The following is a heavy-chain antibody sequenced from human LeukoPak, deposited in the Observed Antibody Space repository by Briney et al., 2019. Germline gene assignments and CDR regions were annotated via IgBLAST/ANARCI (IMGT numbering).Heavy chain of an antibody. CDR2: MHPNSSNT. V-gene: IGHV1-8*01. CDR1: GYTFHNYD. Sequence: GASVKLSCKASGYTFHNYDINWVRQATGQGLEWMGWMHPNSSNTDYAQRFQGRVTMARDTSINTAYMELSSLRADDAAVYYCARRSFSGNYYGALYLWGQGTLVTVTS. CDR3: ARRSFSGNYYGALYL. D-gene: IGHD3-22*01. J-gene: IGHJ4*02.